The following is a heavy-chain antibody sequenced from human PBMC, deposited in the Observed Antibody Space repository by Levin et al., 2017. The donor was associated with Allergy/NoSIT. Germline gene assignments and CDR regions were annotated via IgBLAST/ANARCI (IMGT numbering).Heavy chain of an antibody. CDR3: ARGYYGDYAAD. CDR2: FDTGNGYT. V-gene: IGHV1-3*04. J-gene: IGHJ4*02. D-gene: IGHD4-17*01. Sequence: LEWMGWFDTGNGYTKLSPKFQGRLTITRDTSASTDYMELRSLRSGDTAVYYCARGYYGDYAADWGQGTLVTVSS.